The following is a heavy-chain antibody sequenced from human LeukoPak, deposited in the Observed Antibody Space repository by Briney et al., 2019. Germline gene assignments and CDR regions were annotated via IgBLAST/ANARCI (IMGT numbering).Heavy chain of an antibody. D-gene: IGHD1-26*01. V-gene: IGHV1-69*13. CDR2: IIPIFGTA. CDR3: ASLISGGGATFDY. Sequence: SVKVSCKASGGTFSSYAISWVRQAPGQGLEWMGGIIPIFGTANYAQKFQGRVTITADESTSTAYMELSSLRSEDTAVYYCASLISGGGATFDYWGQGTLVTVSS. J-gene: IGHJ4*02. CDR1: GGTFSSYA.